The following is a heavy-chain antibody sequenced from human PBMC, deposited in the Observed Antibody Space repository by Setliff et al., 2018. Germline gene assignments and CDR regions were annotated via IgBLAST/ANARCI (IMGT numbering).Heavy chain of an antibody. CDR2: TIPMFGTI. J-gene: IGHJ6*03. Sequence: SVKVSCKASGGSFSSYGITWVRQAPGQGLEWMGGTIPMFGTIDYARKFQGRVTIITDKSTSTAFMQLSSLRSEDTAVYYCVREGVDSRSSTDYRYYMDVWGKGTTVTVSS. D-gene: IGHD3-22*01. CDR1: GGSFSSYG. CDR3: VREGVDSRSSTDYRYYMDV. V-gene: IGHV1-69*05.